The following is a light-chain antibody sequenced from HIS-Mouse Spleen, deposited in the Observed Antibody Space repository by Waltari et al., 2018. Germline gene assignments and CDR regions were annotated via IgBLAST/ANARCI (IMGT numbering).Light chain of an antibody. V-gene: IGLV3-10*01. Sequence: SYELTQPPSVSVSPGQTARITCSGDALTKKYAYWYQQKSGQAPVLVIYEDSKRPSGIPERFSGSGSGTMATLTISGAQVEDEADYYCYSTDSSGNHRVFGGGTKLTVL. J-gene: IGLJ2*01. CDR2: EDS. CDR1: ALTKKY. CDR3: YSTDSSGNHRV.